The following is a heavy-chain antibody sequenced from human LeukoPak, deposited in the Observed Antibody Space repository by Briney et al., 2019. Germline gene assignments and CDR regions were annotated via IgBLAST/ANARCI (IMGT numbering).Heavy chain of an antibody. CDR2: INPSGGYT. D-gene: IGHD3-10*01. CDR1: GYIFANYG. V-gene: IGHV1-46*01. Sequence: ASVKVSCKVSGYIFANYGISWVRQAPGQGLEWMGIINPSGGYTNYAQKFQGRVSMTRDTSTSTVYMELSSLRSEDTAMYYCVRALWSGVDGFDIWGQGTMVTVSS. J-gene: IGHJ3*02. CDR3: VRALWSGVDGFDI.